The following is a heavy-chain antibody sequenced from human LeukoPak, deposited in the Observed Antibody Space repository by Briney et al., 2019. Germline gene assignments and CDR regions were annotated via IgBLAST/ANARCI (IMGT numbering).Heavy chain of an antibody. V-gene: IGHV4-39*07. Sequence: SETLSLTCTVSGGSIRSDSYYWGWIRQPPGKGLEWIGSVYDSGSTYYSPTLESRVTISVDTSKNQFSLRLRFVTAADTAVYYCARDFIRTRWFDPWGQGTLVTVSS. CDR2: VYDSGST. CDR1: GGSIRSDSYY. CDR3: ARDFIRTRWFDP. J-gene: IGHJ5*02. D-gene: IGHD1-1*01.